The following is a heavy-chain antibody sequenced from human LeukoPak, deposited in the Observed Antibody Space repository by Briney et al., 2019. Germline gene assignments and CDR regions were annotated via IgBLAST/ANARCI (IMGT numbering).Heavy chain of an antibody. CDR1: GYSISSGYY. D-gene: IGHD5-24*01. CDR3: ARARREMVDY. J-gene: IGHJ4*02. V-gene: IGHV4-38-2*02. Sequence: SETLSLTCTASGYSISSGYYWGWIRQPPGKGLEWIGSIYHSGSTNYNPSLKSRVTISVDTSKNQFSLKLSSVTAADTAVYYCARARREMVDYWGQGTLVTVSS. CDR2: IYHSGST.